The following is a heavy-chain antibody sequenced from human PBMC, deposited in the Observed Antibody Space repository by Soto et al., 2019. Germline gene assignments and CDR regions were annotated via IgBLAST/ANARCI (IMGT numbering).Heavy chain of an antibody. V-gene: IGHV3-23*01. J-gene: IGHJ4*02. CDR1: GFTFSSYA. CDR2: ISGSGGST. CDR3: AKDTHSYGSYFDY. Sequence: GLSLRLSCAASGFTFSSYAMSWVRQAPGKGLEWVSGISGSGGSTYYADSVKGRFTISRDNSKNTLYLQMNSLRAEDTAVYYCAKDTHSYGSYFDYWGQGTLVTV. D-gene: IGHD5-18*01.